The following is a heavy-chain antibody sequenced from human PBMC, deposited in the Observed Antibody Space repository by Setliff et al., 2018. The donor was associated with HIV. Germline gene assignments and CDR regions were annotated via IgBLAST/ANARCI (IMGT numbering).Heavy chain of an antibody. J-gene: IGHJ3*02. V-gene: IGHV4-39*01. CDR2: IFYSGIT. CDR1: GGSFTSRSYY. D-gene: IGHD3-3*01. CDR3: ASSKTFYAFWGGYYTHGAFKI. Sequence: SETLSLTCTVSGGSFTSRSYYWGWIRQPPGKGLEWIGSIFYSGITYYNPSLKSRVTISVDTSKNQLSLKLTSVTAADTAVYYCASSKTFYAFWGGYYTHGAFKIWGLGTMVTVSS.